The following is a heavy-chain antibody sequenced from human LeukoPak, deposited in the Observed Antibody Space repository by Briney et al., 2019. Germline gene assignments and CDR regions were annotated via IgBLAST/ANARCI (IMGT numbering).Heavy chain of an antibody. J-gene: IGHJ4*02. Sequence: PSETLSLTCAVYGGSFSGYYWSWIRQPPGKGLEWIGEINHSGSTNYNPSPKSRVTISVDTSKNQFSLKLSSVTAADTAVYYCARARAAGYKSAFDYWGQGTLVTVSS. CDR3: ARARAAGYKSAFDY. CDR1: GGSFSGYY. V-gene: IGHV4-34*01. CDR2: INHSGST. D-gene: IGHD6-13*01.